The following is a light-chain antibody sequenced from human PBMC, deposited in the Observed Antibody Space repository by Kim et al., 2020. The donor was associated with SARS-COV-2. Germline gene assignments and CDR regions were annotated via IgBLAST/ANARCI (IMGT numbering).Light chain of an antibody. J-gene: IGLJ3*02. V-gene: IGLV6-57*01. CDR2: EDH. CDR3: QSYDDNIWV. CDR1: TRSIVLDF. Sequence: TVIIRCTRSTRSIVLDFVPWFQQRPARSPPTVIFEDHKTPSGVPDPFSGSVDSSSNSPSLTISGLGAEDEADYYCQSYDDNIWVFGGGTQLTVL.